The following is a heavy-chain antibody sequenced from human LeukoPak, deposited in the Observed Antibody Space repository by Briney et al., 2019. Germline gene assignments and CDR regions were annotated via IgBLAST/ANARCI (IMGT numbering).Heavy chain of an antibody. J-gene: IGHJ4*02. D-gene: IGHD1-20*01. V-gene: IGHV1-18*01. CDR2: ISAYNGNT. CDR1: GCTFTSYG. Sequence: ASVKVSCKASGCTFTSYGISWVRQAPGQGLEWMGWISAYNGNTNYAQKLQGRVTMTTDTSTSTAYMELRSLRSDDTAVYYCARDGTYNWNDVGFDYWGQGTLVTVSS. CDR3: ARDGTYNWNDVGFDY.